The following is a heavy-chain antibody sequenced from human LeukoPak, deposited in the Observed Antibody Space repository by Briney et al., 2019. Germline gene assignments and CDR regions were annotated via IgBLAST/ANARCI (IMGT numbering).Heavy chain of an antibody. CDR3: AKDPITIFGVVIDRFDY. Sequence: GGSLRLSRAASGFTFSSYAMSWVRQAPGKGLEWVSAISGSGGSTYYADSVKGRFTISRDNSKNTLYLQMNSLRAEGTAVYYCAKDPITIFGVVIDRFDYWGQGTLVTVSS. V-gene: IGHV3-23*01. CDR2: ISGSGGST. J-gene: IGHJ4*02. D-gene: IGHD3-3*01. CDR1: GFTFSSYA.